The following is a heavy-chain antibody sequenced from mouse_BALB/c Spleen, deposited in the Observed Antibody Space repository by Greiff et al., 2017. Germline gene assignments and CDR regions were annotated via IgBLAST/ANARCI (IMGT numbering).Heavy chain of an antibody. Sequence: EVQRVESGGGLVKPGGSLKLSCAASGFTFSSYTMSWVRQTPEKRLEWVATISSGGGNTYYPDSVKGRFTISRDNAKNNLYLQMSSLRSEDTALYYCARSVYDYGYAMDYWGQGTSVTVSS. CDR3: ARSVYDYGYAMDY. CDR1: GFTFSSYT. D-gene: IGHD2-4*01. J-gene: IGHJ4*01. CDR2: ISSGGGNT. V-gene: IGHV5-9*03.